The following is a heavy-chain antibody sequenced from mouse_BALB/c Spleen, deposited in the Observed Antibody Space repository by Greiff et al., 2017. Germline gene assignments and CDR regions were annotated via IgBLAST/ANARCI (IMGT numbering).Heavy chain of an antibody. V-gene: IGHV14-3*02. Sequence: EVKLKESGAELVKPGASVKLSCTASGFTIKDLDMHWVKQRPEQGLEWIGRIDPADGNTKYDPKFQGKATITEDTSSNTAYLQLSSLTSPDTAVYYCASGYYGSFCGQGTTLTVSS. D-gene: IGHD2-2*01. J-gene: IGHJ2*01. CDR2: IDPADGNT. CDR3: ASGYYGSF. CDR1: GFTIKDLD.